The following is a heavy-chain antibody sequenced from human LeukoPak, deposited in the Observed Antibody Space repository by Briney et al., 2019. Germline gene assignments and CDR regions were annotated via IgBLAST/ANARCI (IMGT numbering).Heavy chain of an antibody. V-gene: IGHV3-23*01. J-gene: IGHJ4*02. CDR3: AREFAGSASGAGY. CDR1: GFTFSSYA. Sequence: GGSLRLSCAASGFTFSSYAMGWVRQAPGKGLEWVSSITSSGGNTYYTDSVKGRFTISRDNAKSSLYLQMNRLRVEDTAVYYCAREFAGSASGAGYWGQGTLVTVSS. CDR2: ITSSGGNT. D-gene: IGHD1-26*01.